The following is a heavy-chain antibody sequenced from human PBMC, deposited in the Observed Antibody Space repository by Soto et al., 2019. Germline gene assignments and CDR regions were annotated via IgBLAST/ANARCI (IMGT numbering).Heavy chain of an antibody. CDR2: IYYSGST. CDR3: ARHYSYDSSGYYYGDYYFDY. CDR1: GFTFSSHA. Sequence: LRLSCAASGFTFSSHAMSWVRQAPGKGLEWIGSIYYSGSTYYNPSIKSRVTISVDTSKNQFSLKLSSVTAADTAVYYCARHYSYDSSGYYYGDYYFDYWGQGTLVTVSS. V-gene: IGHV4-30-2*03. D-gene: IGHD3-22*01. J-gene: IGHJ4*02.